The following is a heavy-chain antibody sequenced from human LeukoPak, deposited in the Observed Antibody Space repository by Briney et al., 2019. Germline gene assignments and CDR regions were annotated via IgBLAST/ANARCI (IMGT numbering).Heavy chain of an antibody. CDR1: GGSISSYY. V-gene: IGHV4-59*01. D-gene: IGHD6-19*01. Sequence: PSETLSLTCTVSGGSISSYYWSWIRQPPGKGLEWIGYIYYSGSTNYNPSLKSRVTISVDTSKNQFSLKLSSVTAADTAVYYCARVGVAVAGAGYYGMDVWGQGTTVIVSS. CDR3: ARVGVAVAGAGYYGMDV. CDR2: IYYSGST. J-gene: IGHJ6*02.